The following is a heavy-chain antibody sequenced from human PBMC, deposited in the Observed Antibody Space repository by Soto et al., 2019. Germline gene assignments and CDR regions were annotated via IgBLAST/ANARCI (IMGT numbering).Heavy chain of an antibody. CDR2: ISYDGSNK. CDR3: EGGDGYRNGLDV. J-gene: IGHJ6*02. V-gene: IGHV3-30*03. D-gene: IGHD5-12*01. CDR1: GFNFSSYG. Sequence: GGSLRLSCTASGFNFSSYGMHWVRQAPGKGLEWVAVISYDGSNKYYADSVKGRFTISRDNSKNTLYLQMNSLRAEDTAVYYCEGGDGYRNGLDVWGQGTTVTVSS.